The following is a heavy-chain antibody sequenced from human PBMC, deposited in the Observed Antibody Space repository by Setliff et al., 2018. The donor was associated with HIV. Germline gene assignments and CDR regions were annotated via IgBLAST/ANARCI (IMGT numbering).Heavy chain of an antibody. D-gene: IGHD6-13*01. CDR1: GYTFTDYG. CDR2: INTNNGNP. Sequence: ASVKVSCKASGYTFTDYGINWVRQAPGQGLEWMGWINTNNGNPTYAQGFTGRFVFSSDTSVRTAYLQIVGLKAEDTAVYFCAREGQQLARSFDFWGQGSLVTVSS. V-gene: IGHV7-4-1*01. CDR3: AREGQQLARSFDF. J-gene: IGHJ4*02.